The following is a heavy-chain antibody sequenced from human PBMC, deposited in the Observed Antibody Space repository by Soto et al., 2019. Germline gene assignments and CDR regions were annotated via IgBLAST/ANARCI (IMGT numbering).Heavy chain of an antibody. CDR1: GESISSSSYY. V-gene: IGHV4-39*01. J-gene: IGHJ4*02. CDR2: IYYSGRA. D-gene: IGHD2-21*02. CDR3: ARQRTTVVTQAYFDH. Sequence: SETLSLTCIVSGESISSSSYYWGWIRQPPGKGLEWIGSIYYSGRAYYNPSFKSRVTISIDTSKNQFSLKLSSVTATDTAVYYCARQRTTVVTQAYFDHWGQGALVTVSS.